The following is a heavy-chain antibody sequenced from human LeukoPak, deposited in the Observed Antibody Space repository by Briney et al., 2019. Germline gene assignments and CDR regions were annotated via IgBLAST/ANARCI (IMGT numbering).Heavy chain of an antibody. Sequence: ASVKVSCKASGYTFTSYAMHWVRQATGQRLEWMGWINAGNGNTKYSQKFQGRVTITRDTSASTAYMELSSLRSEDTAVYYCARCPRSDTIFGVVIIPADYYGMDVWGQGTTVTVSS. CDR3: ARCPRSDTIFGVVIIPADYYGMDV. CDR2: INAGNGNT. J-gene: IGHJ6*02. D-gene: IGHD3-3*01. V-gene: IGHV1-3*01. CDR1: GYTFTSYA.